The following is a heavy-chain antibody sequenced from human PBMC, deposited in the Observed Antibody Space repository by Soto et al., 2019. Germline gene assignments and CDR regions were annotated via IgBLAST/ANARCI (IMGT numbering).Heavy chain of an antibody. CDR1: GYTFTDYR. CDR2: INPSGGST. CDR3: ARPAGRLANWFDP. V-gene: IGHV1-46*01. J-gene: IGHJ5*02. D-gene: IGHD6-6*01. Sequence: QVQLVQSGVEVKKPGASVKVSCKASGYTFTDYRMIWVRQAPGQGLEWMGIINPSGGSTNYAPNFQGRVTLTRDSLTSTVYMELSNLRSEDTAVYYCARPAGRLANWFDPWGQGTLVTASS.